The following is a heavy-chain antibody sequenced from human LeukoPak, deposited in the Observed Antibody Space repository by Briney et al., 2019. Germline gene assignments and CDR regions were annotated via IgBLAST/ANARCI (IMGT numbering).Heavy chain of an antibody. CDR3: ARKPIFASGRHWYYFDN. D-gene: IGHD3-10*01. CDR1: GGSISSYY. V-gene: IGHV4-59*08. Sequence: SETLSLTCTVSGGSISSYYWSWIPQTPGKGLEWIGYIYYSGSTNYNPSLKSRVTISVDTSKNQFSLKLNSVTAADTAVYYCARKPIFASGRHWYYFDNWGQGTLVTVSS. J-gene: IGHJ4*02. CDR2: IYYSGST.